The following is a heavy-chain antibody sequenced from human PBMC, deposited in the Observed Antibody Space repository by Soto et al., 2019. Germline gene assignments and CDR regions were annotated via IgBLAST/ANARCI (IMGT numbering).Heavy chain of an antibody. Sequence: SETLSLTCTVSGGSISTYYWSWIRQPPGKGLELIGYIYYTGSTTYNPSLESRVTISVDTSKNQFSLKLSSVTAADTAVYYCARATYYYDRSGYLYYFDYWGQGTLVTVSS. CDR1: GGSISTYY. D-gene: IGHD3-22*01. J-gene: IGHJ4*02. CDR3: ARATYYYDRSGYLYYFDY. V-gene: IGHV4-59*01. CDR2: IYYTGST.